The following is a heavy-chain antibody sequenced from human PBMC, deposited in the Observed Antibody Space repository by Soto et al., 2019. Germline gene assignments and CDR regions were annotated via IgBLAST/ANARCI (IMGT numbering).Heavy chain of an antibody. V-gene: IGHV3-74*01. J-gene: IGHJ6*02. D-gene: IGHD3-22*01. CDR1: GFTFSSYW. CDR3: ARYDSSGYYWPYYYYGMDV. Sequence: PGGSLRLSCAASGFTFSSYWMHWVRQAPGKGLVWVSRINSDGSGTIYADSVKGRFTISRDNAKNSLYLQMNSLRAEDTAVYYCARYDSSGYYWPYYYYGMDVWGQGTTVTVSS. CDR2: INSDGSGT.